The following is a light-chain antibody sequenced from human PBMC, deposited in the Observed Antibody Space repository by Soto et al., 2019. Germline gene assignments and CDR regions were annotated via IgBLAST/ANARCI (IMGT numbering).Light chain of an antibody. V-gene: IGKV1-33*01. J-gene: IGKJ3*01. CDR2: DAS. CDR3: QQYDNLT. CDR1: QDISNY. Sequence: DIPMTQSPSSLSASVGDRVTITCQASQDISNYLNWYQQKPGKAPKLLIYDASNLETGVPSRFSGSGSGTDFTFTISSLQPEDIATYYCQQYDNLTFGPGTKVDIK.